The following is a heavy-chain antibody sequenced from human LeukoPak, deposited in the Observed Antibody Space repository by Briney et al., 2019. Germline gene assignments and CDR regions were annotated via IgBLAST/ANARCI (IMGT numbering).Heavy chain of an antibody. CDR3: ARREPSGRYYIN. V-gene: IGHV3-53*01. Sequence: GGSLRLSCAASGFTVSSNYMSWVRQAPGKGLEWVSVIYSSGSTYHADSVKGRFTISRDNSKNTLYLQMNSLRAEDTAVYYCARREPSGRYYINWGQGTLVTVSS. J-gene: IGHJ4*02. D-gene: IGHD1-26*01. CDR1: GFTVSSNY. CDR2: IYSSGST.